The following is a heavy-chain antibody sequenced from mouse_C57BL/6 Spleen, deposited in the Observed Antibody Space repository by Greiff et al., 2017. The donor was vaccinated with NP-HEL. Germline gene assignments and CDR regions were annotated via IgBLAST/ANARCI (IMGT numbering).Heavy chain of an antibody. CDR2: IYPGSGNT. J-gene: IGHJ3*01. Sequence: LQESGAELVRPGASVKLSCKASGYTFTDYYINWVKQRPGQGLEWIARIYPGSGNTYYNEKFKGKATLTAEKSSSTAYMQLSSLTSEDSAVYFCAGGYDAWFAYWGQGTLVTVSA. V-gene: IGHV1-76*01. CDR3: AGGYDAWFAY. CDR1: GYTFTDYY. D-gene: IGHD2-2*01.